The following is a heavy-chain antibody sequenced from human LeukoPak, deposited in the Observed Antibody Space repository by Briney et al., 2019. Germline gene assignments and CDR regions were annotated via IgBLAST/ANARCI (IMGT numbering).Heavy chain of an antibody. CDR2: ISGSATST. V-gene: IGHV3-23*01. CDR3: AKDAINYDSTGYYLD. D-gene: IGHD3-22*01. Sequence: GGSLRLSCAASGFTFSNYAMTWVRQAPGKGLEWVSAISGSATSTYYADSVKGRFTISRDNSKNTLYLQMNSLRAEDTAVYYCAKDAINYDSTGYYLDWGQGTLVTVSS. J-gene: IGHJ4*02. CDR1: GFTFSNYA.